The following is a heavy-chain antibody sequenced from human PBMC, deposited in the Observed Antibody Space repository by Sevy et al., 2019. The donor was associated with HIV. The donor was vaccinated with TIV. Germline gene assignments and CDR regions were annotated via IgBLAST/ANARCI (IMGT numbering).Heavy chain of an antibody. J-gene: IGHJ6*02. CDR2: ISHDGSNK. Sequence: GGCLRLSCAASGFTFNTYTMHWVRQAPGKGLEWVAAISHDGSNKNYADSVKGRFTVSRDNSKNTVSLQMNSLRREDTALYYCAREYYDFWSGPINFYFGMDVWGQGTTVTVSS. CDR3: AREYYDFWSGPINFYFGMDV. CDR1: GFTFNTYT. D-gene: IGHD3-3*01. V-gene: IGHV3-30-3*01.